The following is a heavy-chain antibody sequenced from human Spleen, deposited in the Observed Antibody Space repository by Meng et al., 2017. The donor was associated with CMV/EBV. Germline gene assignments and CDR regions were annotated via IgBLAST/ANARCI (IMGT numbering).Heavy chain of an antibody. CDR1: GFTFDDFA. V-gene: IGHV3-74*01. Sequence: GGSLRLSCAASGFTFDDFAMHWVRQAPGKGLVWVSRINSDGSRPNYADSVRGRFTVSRDNAKNTLYLQMNSLRAEDTAVYYCAREGPNSGWYVDYWGQGILVTVSS. J-gene: IGHJ4*02. CDR3: AREGPNSGWYVDY. CDR2: INSDGSRP. D-gene: IGHD6-19*01.